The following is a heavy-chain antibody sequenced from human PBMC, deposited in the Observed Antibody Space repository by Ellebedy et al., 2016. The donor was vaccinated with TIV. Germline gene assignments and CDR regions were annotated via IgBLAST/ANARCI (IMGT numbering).Heavy chain of an antibody. Sequence: SGPTLVKPTQTLTLTCTFSGLSVNSDGMRVSWIRQPPGQALEWLGRIDWDGDTFYRTSLKTRLTISKDTSKNQVVLTMTVMDPVDTATYYCARNSGDAFELWGHGTMVTVSS. CDR1: GLSVNSDGMR. CDR3: ARNSGDAFEL. J-gene: IGHJ3*01. CDR2: IDWDGDT. V-gene: IGHV2-70*04. D-gene: IGHD3-10*01.